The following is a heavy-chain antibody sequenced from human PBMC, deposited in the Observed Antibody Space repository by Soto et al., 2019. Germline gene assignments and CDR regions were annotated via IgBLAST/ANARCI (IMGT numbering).Heavy chain of an antibody. CDR1: GFTFNTYS. CDR2: ISKDSIHK. V-gene: IGHV3-21*01. J-gene: IGHJ4*02. Sequence: PGGSLRLSCAVPGFTFNTYSMNWVRQSPGKGLEWVSSISKDSIHKYYAASVQGRFTISRDNANNLLHLEMNSLRAEDTAVYYCARDPGLGYCGTASCPYYFDSWGQGILVTVSS. D-gene: IGHD2-2*01. CDR3: ARDPGLGYCGTASCPYYFDS.